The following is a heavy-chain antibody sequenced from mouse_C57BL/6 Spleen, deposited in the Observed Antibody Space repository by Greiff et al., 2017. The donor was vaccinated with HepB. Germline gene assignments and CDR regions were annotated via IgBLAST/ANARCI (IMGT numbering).Heavy chain of an antibody. Sequence: EVQLQQSGPELVKPGASVKISCKASGYTFTDYYMNWVKQSHGKSLEWIGDINPNNGGTSYNQKFKGKATLTVDKSSSTAYMELRSLTSEDSAVYYCARSPLYVNYVRAMDYWGQGTSVTVSS. D-gene: IGHD2-1*01. CDR2: INPNNGGT. CDR1: GYTFTDYY. V-gene: IGHV1-26*01. J-gene: IGHJ4*01. CDR3: ARSPLYVNYVRAMDY.